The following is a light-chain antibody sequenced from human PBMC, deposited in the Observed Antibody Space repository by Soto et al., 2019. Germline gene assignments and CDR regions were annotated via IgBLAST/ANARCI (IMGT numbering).Light chain of an antibody. Sequence: EIVLTQSPGTLSLSPGERATLSCRASQSVSSNYITWYQQKPGQAPRRLIFGASSRATGIPDRFSGSGSGTDFTLTISRXEPEDFAVYYCQQYGSSPSTFGQGTKVDIK. CDR1: QSVSSNY. V-gene: IGKV3-20*01. CDR2: GAS. J-gene: IGKJ1*01. CDR3: QQYGSSPST.